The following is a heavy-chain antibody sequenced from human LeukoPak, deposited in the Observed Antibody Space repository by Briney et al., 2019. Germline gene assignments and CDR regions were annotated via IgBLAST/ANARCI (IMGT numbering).Heavy chain of an antibody. CDR1: GYTFTSYG. Sequence: VASVKVSCKASGYTFTSYGISWVRQAPGQGLEWMGWISAYNGNTNYAQKLQGRVTMTTDTSTSTAYMELRSLRSDDTAVYYCARDGDLTIFGVVIDYWGQGTLVTVSS. CDR3: ARDGDLTIFGVVIDY. D-gene: IGHD3-3*01. J-gene: IGHJ4*02. CDR2: ISAYNGNT. V-gene: IGHV1-18*01.